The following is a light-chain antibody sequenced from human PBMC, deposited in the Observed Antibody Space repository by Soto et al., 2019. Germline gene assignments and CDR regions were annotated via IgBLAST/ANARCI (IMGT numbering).Light chain of an antibody. J-gene: IGLJ2*01. Sequence: QSVLTQPPSVSGAPGQRVTISCTWSSSNIGAGYDVHWYQQLPGTAPKLLIYGNSNRPSGVPDRFSGSKSGTSASLAITGIQAEDEADYYCQSYDSSLSLFGGGTKLTVL. CDR3: QSYDSSLSL. CDR2: GNS. CDR1: SSNIGAGYD. V-gene: IGLV1-40*01.